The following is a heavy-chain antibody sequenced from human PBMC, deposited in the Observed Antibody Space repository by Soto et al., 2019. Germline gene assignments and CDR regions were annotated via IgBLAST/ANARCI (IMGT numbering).Heavy chain of an antibody. CDR3: ARDLGIVATITSDY. D-gene: IGHD5-12*01. CDR1: GFTFNTYG. Sequence: GGSLRLSCAASGFTFNTYGMNWVRQAPGKGLEWVSYISSSSSPIFYADSVKGRFTISRDNAKNSLYLQMNSLRDEDTAVYYCARDLGIVATITSDYWGQGTPVTVSS. J-gene: IGHJ4*02. CDR2: ISSSSSPI. V-gene: IGHV3-48*02.